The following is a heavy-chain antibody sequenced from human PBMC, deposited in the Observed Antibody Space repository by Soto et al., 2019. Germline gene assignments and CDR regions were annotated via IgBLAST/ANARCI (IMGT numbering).Heavy chain of an antibody. CDR2: IFTSGST. CDR1: GDSISSYF. V-gene: IGHV4-4*07. Sequence: SETLSLTCTVSGDSISSYFWSWIRQPAGKGLEWVGRIFTSGSTNYNPSLKSRVTMSVDTSMNQFSLKLTSVTAADTAVYYCARGLGTVDSHDGMDGWGTGTKVTVCS. J-gene: IGHJ6*04. CDR3: ARGLGTVDSHDGMDG. D-gene: IGHD2-8*02.